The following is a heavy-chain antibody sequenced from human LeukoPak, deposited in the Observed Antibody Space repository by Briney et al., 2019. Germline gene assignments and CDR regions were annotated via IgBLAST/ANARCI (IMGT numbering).Heavy chain of an antibody. D-gene: IGHD3-10*01. J-gene: IGHJ6*03. V-gene: IGHV6-1*01. CDR1: GDSVSSNSAA. CDR3: ARRSTYYYGSGSYTYYYYYMDV. CDR2: TYYRSKWYN. Sequence: SQTLSLTCAISGDSVSSNSAAWNWIRQSPSRGLEWLGRTYYRSKWYNDYAVSVKSRITINPDTSKNQFSLQLNSVTPEDTAVYYCARRSTYYYGSGSYTYYYYYMDVWGKGTTVTISS.